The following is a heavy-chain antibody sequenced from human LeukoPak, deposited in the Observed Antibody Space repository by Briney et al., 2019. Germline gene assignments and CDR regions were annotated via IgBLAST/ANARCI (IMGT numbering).Heavy chain of an antibody. D-gene: IGHD5-12*01. CDR3: ASGMVATWAYFDY. CDR2: ISYDGSNK. Sequence: GGSLRLSCAASGFTFSSYAMHWVRQAPGKGLEWVAVISYDGSNKYYADSVKGRFTISRDNSKNTLYLQMNSLRADDTAVYYCASGMVATWAYFDYWGQGTLVTVSS. V-gene: IGHV3-30-3*01. CDR1: GFTFSSYA. J-gene: IGHJ4*02.